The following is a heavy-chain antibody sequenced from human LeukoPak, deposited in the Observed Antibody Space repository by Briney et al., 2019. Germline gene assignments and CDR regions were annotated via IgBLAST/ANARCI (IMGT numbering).Heavy chain of an antibody. CDR1: GFTFSSYA. Sequence: GRSLRLSCAASGFTFSSYAMHWVRQAPGKGLEWVAVISYDGSNKYYADSVKGRFTISRDNSKNTLYLQMNSLRAEDTAVYYCARVEGLLRYFDWHFDYWGQGTLVTVSS. D-gene: IGHD3-9*01. J-gene: IGHJ4*02. CDR2: ISYDGSNK. V-gene: IGHV3-30-3*01. CDR3: ARVEGLLRYFDWHFDY.